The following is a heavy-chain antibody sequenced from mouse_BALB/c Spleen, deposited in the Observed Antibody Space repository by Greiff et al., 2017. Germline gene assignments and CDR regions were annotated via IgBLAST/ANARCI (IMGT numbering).Heavy chain of an antibody. Sequence: EVKLMESGPGLVKPSQSLSLTCTVTGYSITSDYAWNWIRQFPGNKLEWMGYISYSGSTSYNPSLKSRISITRDTSKNQFFLQLNSVTTEDTATYYCANSSGYKAMDYWGQGTSVTVSS. D-gene: IGHD3-1*01. V-gene: IGHV3-2*02. CDR1: GYSITSDYA. J-gene: IGHJ4*01. CDR3: ANSSGYKAMDY. CDR2: ISYSGST.